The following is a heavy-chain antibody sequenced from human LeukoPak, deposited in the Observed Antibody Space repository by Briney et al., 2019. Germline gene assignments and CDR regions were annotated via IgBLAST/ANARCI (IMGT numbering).Heavy chain of an antibody. CDR3: AKLCETLPLLLRHLGYCSSTSCRGHYDFEY. CDR2: ISYDGSNK. V-gene: IGHV3-30*18. Sequence: PGRSLRLSCAASGFTFSSYGMHWVRQAPGKGLEWVAVISYDGSNKYYADSVKVRFTISRYNSKNTRYLQMNSLGAEHKAVYSCAKLCETLPLLLRHLGYCSSTSCRGHYDFEYWGQGTLVTVSS. J-gene: IGHJ4*02. CDR1: GFTFSSYG. D-gene: IGHD2-2*01.